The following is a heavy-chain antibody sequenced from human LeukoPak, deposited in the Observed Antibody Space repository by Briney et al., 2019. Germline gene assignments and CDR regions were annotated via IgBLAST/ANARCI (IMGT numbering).Heavy chain of an antibody. CDR2: IYYSGST. CDR1: AGSISSYY. Sequence: SETLSLTCSVSAGSISSYYWSWIRQPPGEGLEWIGYIYYSGSTNYNPSLKSRVTISVDTSKNQFSLKLSSVTAADTAVYYCAREGVTTPWFDPWGQGTLVTVSS. D-gene: IGHD4-17*01. V-gene: IGHV4-59*01. CDR3: AREGVTTPWFDP. J-gene: IGHJ5*02.